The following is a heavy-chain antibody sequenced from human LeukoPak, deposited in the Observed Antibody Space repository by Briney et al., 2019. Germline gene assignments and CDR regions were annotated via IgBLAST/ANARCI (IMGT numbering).Heavy chain of an antibody. CDR1: GYTFTSYG. CDR2: MNPNSGNT. J-gene: IGHJ5*02. D-gene: IGHD2-2*01. CDR3: ARGRYCSSTSCFNNWFDP. Sequence: ASVKVSCKASGYTFTSYGISWVRQATGQGLEWMGWMNPNSGNTGYAQKFQGRVTMTRNTSISTAYMELSSLRSEDTAVYYCARGRYCSSTSCFNNWFDPWGQGTLVTVSS. V-gene: IGHV1-8*02.